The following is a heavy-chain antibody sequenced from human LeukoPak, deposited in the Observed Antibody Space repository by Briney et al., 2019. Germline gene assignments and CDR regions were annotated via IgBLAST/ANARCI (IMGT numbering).Heavy chain of an antibody. CDR3: DAGSDY. D-gene: IGHD6-13*01. Sequence: SETLSLTCTVSGYSISSGYYWGWIRQPPGKGLEWIGSIYHSGSTYYNPSLKSRVTIPVDTSKNQFSLKLSSVTAADTAVYYCDAGSDYWGQGTLVTVSS. J-gene: IGHJ4*02. CDR1: GYSISSGYY. CDR2: IYHSGST. V-gene: IGHV4-38-2*02.